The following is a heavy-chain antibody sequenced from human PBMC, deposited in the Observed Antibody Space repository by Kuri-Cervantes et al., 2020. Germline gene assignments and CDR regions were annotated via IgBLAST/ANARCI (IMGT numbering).Heavy chain of an antibody. CDR3: ARTEYNWFDP. Sequence: GESLKISCAASGFTFSSYAMHWVRQAPGKGLEWVANIKQDGSEKYYVDSVKGRFTISRDNAKNSLYLQMNSLRAEDTAVYYCARTEYNWFDPWGQGTLVTVSS. J-gene: IGHJ5*02. V-gene: IGHV3-7*01. D-gene: IGHD3-10*01. CDR2: IKQDGSEK. CDR1: GFTFSSYA.